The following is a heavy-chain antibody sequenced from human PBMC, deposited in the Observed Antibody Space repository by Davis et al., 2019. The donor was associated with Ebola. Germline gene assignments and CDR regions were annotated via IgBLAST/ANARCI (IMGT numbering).Heavy chain of an antibody. CDR2: IHPGDSDT. CDR1: GYTFTNDW. D-gene: IGHD5-12*01. J-gene: IGHJ6*02. Sequence: PGGSLRLSCKGSGYTFTNDWIGWVRQMPGKGLEWMGIIHPGDSDTRYSPSFQGQVTISADKSITTAYLQWSGLKASDTAIYYCARCAAKVEPSGSYYGMDVWGQGTTVTVSS. CDR3: ARCAAKVEPSGSYYGMDV. V-gene: IGHV5-51*01.